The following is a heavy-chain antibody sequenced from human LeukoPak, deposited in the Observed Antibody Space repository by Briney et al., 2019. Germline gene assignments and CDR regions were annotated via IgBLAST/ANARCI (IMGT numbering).Heavy chain of an antibody. CDR3: AREPGIAVAGMGAFDI. CDR2: MNPNSGNT. J-gene: IGHJ3*02. V-gene: IGHV1-8*01. Sequence: ASVKVSCKASGYTFTSYDINWVRRATGQGLEWMGWMNPNSGNTGYAQKFQGRVTMTRNTSISTAYMELSSLRSEDTAVYYCAREPGIAVAGMGAFDIWGQGTMVTVSS. CDR1: GYTFTSYD. D-gene: IGHD6-19*01.